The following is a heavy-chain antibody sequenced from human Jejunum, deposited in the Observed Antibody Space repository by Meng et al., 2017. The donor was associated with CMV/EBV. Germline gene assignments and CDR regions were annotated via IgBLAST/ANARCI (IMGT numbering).Heavy chain of an antibody. CDR1: GGSISSYY. J-gene: IGHJ4*02. D-gene: IGHD2-2*01. CDR2: IYYSGIT. V-gene: IGHV4-59*01. Sequence: VSGGSISSYYWSWIRQPPGKGLESVGSIYYSGITNYNPSLKSRVTISVDTSKNQFSLKLTSVTAADTAVYYCARARVPAAPNYDYWGQGTLVTVSS. CDR3: ARARVPAAPNYDY.